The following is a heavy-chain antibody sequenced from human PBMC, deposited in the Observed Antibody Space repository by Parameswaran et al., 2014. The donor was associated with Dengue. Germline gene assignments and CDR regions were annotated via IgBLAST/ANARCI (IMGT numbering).Heavy chain of an antibody. D-gene: IGHD3-3*01. CDR2: IYNGGTST. Sequence: GGSLRLSCAASGFTFSNYVMTWVRQAPGKGPEWVSVIYNGGTSTYYAAAVKGRFTVSRDNSKNTLYLQMDRLRAEDTAVYYCAKVRDPYDDVWGGYSDPLDLDVWGQGTTVTVSS. CDR1: GFTFSNYV. V-gene: IGHV3-23*03. J-gene: IGHJ6*02. CDR3: AKVRDPYDDVWGGYSDPLDLDV.